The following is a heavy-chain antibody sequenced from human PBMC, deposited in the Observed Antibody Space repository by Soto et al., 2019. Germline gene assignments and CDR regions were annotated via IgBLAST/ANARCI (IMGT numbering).Heavy chain of an antibody. CDR3: ASLTPYYYGSGSPPGMDV. CDR1: GFTFSSYE. V-gene: IGHV3-48*03. J-gene: IGHJ6*02. CDR2: ISSSGSTI. D-gene: IGHD3-10*01. Sequence: GGSLRLSCAASGFTFSSYEMNWVRQAPGKGLWWVSYISSSGSTIYYADSVKGRFTISRDNAKNSLYLQMNSLRAEDTAVYYCASLTPYYYGSGSPPGMDVWGQGTTVTVSS.